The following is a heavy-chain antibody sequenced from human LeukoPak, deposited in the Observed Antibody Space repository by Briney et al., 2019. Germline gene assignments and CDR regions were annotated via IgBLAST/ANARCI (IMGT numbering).Heavy chain of an antibody. CDR1: GGSINTNRYY. D-gene: IGHD3-22*01. V-gene: IGHV4-39*01. Sequence: SETLSLTCTVSGGSINTNRYYWGCIRQPPGKGLEWIGSIYYSGNTYYNPSLKSRVTLSVDTSKNQFSLKLSSVTAADTAVYYFARGGPDSSGYYSFDYWGQGTLVTVSS. J-gene: IGHJ4*02. CDR3: ARGGPDSSGYYSFDY. CDR2: IYYSGNT.